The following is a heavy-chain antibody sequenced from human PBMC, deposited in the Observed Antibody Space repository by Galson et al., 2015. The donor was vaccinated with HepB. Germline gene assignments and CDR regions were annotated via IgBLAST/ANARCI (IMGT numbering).Heavy chain of an antibody. CDR2: IYPGDSDT. CDR3: ASLGYYYDSSGSDAFDI. V-gene: IGHV5-51*01. Sequence: SGAEVKKPGESLKISCQGSGYSFATYWVGWVRQTPGKGLEWVGIIYPGDSDTRYSPSFQGQVTISADKSTNTASLQWNSLKAPDTAMYYCASLGYYYDSSGSDAFDIWGQGTMVTVSS. CDR1: GYSFATYW. J-gene: IGHJ3*02. D-gene: IGHD3-22*01.